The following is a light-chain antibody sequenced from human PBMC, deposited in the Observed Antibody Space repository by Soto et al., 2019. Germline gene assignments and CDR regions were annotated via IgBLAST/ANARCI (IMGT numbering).Light chain of an antibody. V-gene: IGLV2-14*01. CDR3: SSYSNTDTLFV. CDR2: EVT. J-gene: IGLJ1*01. CDR1: TSDVGGYDY. Sequence: QSVLTQPASVSGSPGQSITISCTGTTSDVGGYDYVSWYQHHPGKAPKLILYEVTHRPSGLSSRFSGSKSGNTASLTISGLQADDEAEYYCSSYSNTDTLFVFGSGTKVTVL.